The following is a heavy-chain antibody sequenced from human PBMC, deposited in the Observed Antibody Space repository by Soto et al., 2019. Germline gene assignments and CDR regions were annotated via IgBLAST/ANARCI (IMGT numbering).Heavy chain of an antibody. J-gene: IGHJ5*02. CDR2: INHSGST. V-gene: IGHV4-34*01. CDR3: ARSPASGYSYGYTKYHWFDP. D-gene: IGHD5-18*01. Sequence: QVQLQQWGAGLLKPSETLSLTCAVYGGSFSGYYWSWIRQPPGKGLEWIGEINHSGSTNYNPSLKSRVTLSVDTSKNQFSLKLSPVTAADTAVYYCARSPASGYSYGYTKYHWFDPWGQGTLVTVSS. CDR1: GGSFSGYY.